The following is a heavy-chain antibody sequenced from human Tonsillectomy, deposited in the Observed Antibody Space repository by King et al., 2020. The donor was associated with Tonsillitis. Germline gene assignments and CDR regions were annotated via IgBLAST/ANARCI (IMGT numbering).Heavy chain of an antibody. CDR2: VKQDGSEK. CDR1: GFTFSSYW. D-gene: IGHD2-21*02. CDR3: ARDTIVVVTATSTFDY. V-gene: IGHV3-7*01. Sequence: DVQLVESGGGLVQPGGSLRLSCAASGFTFSSYWMSWVRQAPGKGLEWVANVKQDGSEKYYVDSVKGRFTISRDNAKNSLYLQMNSLRAEDTAVYYCARDTIVVVTATSTFDYWGQGTLVTVSS. J-gene: IGHJ4*02.